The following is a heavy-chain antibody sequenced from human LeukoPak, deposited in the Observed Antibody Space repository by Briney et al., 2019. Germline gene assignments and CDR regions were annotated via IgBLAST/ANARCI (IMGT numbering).Heavy chain of an antibody. V-gene: IGHV4-34*01. J-gene: IGHJ6*02. CDR2: INHSGST. CDR1: GGSFSGYY. CDR3: ARAGLAYYYYYGMDV. Sequence: SETLSLTCAVYGGSFSGYYWSWLRQPPGKGLEWIGEINHSGSTNYNPSLKSRVTISVDTSKNQFSLKLSSVTAADTAVYYCARAGLAYYYYYGMDVWGQGTTVTVSS.